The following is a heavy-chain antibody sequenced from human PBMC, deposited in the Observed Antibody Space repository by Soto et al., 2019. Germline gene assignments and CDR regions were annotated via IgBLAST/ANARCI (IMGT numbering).Heavy chain of an antibody. CDR2: IKQDGSEK. J-gene: IGHJ4*02. Sequence: EVQLVESGGGLVQPGGSLRLSCAASGFSFRNYWMSWVRQAPGKGLEWVANIKQDGSEKYYVDSVKGRFTISRDNAENSLFLQMNSLRAEDTAVYYCARARGTGAHLEYWGQGTLVTVSS. CDR1: GFSFRNYW. V-gene: IGHV3-7*03. D-gene: IGHD2-8*02. CDR3: ARARGTGAHLEY.